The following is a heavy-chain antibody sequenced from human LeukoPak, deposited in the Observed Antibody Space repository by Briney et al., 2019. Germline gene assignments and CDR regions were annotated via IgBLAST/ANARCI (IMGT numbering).Heavy chain of an antibody. CDR3: AKGNSVVVTATDAFDI. Sequence: GGSLRLSCAASGFTLSSYAMSWVRQAPGKGLEWVSAISGSGGSTYYADSVKGRFTISRDNSKNTLYLQMNSLRAEDTAVYYCAKGNSVVVTATDAFDIWGQGTMVTVSS. V-gene: IGHV3-23*01. J-gene: IGHJ3*02. CDR2: ISGSGGST. D-gene: IGHD2-21*02. CDR1: GFTLSSYA.